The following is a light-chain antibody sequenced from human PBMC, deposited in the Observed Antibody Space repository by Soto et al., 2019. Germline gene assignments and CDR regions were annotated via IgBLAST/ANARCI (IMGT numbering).Light chain of an antibody. CDR3: QTWGTGIHVV. Sequence: QPVLTQSPSASASLGASVKLTCTLSSGHSSYAIAWHQQQPEKGPRYLMKLNSDGSHSKGDGIPDRFSGSSSGAERYHTIASLQSEDEADYYCQTWGTGIHVVFGGGTKLTVL. CDR2: LNSDGSH. CDR1: SGHSSYA. J-gene: IGLJ2*01. V-gene: IGLV4-69*01.